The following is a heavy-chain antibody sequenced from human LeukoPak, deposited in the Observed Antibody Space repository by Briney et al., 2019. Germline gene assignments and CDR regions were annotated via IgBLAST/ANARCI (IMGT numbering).Heavy chain of an antibody. D-gene: IGHD2-2*01. CDR1: GFIFSSYW. CDR3: ARRVVVPAAPYYFDY. V-gene: IGHV3-74*01. CDR2: INSDGSST. Sequence: GGSLRLSCAASGFIFSSYWMHWVRQAPGKGLVWVSRINSDGSSTGYADSVKGRFTISRDNAKNTLYLQMNSLRAEDTAVYYCARRVVVPAAPYYFDYWGQGTLVTVSS. J-gene: IGHJ4*02.